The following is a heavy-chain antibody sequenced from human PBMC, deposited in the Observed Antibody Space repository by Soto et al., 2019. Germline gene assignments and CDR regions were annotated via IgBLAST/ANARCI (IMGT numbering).Heavy chain of an antibody. D-gene: IGHD4-17*01. CDR2: ISSSGSYF. CDR1: GFTFTTYT. V-gene: IGHV3-21*01. Sequence: EVQLVESGGGLVKPGGSLRLSCAASGFTFTTYTMNWVRQAPGKGLEWLSSISSSGSYFYYVDSVKGRFTISRDNAKNSLFLQMNRLKAEDAAVYYCARRYGDYSSLDYWGQGTLVAVSS. CDR3: ARRYGDYSSLDY. J-gene: IGHJ4*02.